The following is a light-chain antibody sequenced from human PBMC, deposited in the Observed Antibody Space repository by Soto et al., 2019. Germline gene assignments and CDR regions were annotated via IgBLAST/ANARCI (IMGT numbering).Light chain of an antibody. J-gene: IGKJ1*01. CDR1: QSISDW. CDR2: DAS. CDR3: QQYKSYSWT. V-gene: IGKV1-5*01. Sequence: DIQMTQSPSTLSASVGDRVTITCRASQSISDWLAWYQQKPGKAPKVLIYDASSLKSGVPSRFSGSGSGTEFSLTISSLQPDDFATYYCQQYKSYSWTFGQGTKVDIK.